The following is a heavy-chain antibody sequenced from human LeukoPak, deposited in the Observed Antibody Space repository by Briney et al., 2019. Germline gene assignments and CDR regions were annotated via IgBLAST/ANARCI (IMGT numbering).Heavy chain of an antibody. Sequence: GGSLRLSCAASGFTFSSYWMSWVRQAPGKGLEWVSGISDRGDSTNYADSVKGRFTISRDNPKNTLYLQMNSLRSEDTAVYYCAKDQWEYYTTGYYYDFDSWGQGTLVTVSS. J-gene: IGHJ4*02. CDR1: GFTFSSYW. V-gene: IGHV3-23*01. D-gene: IGHD3-22*01. CDR2: ISDRGDST. CDR3: AKDQWEYYTTGYYYDFDS.